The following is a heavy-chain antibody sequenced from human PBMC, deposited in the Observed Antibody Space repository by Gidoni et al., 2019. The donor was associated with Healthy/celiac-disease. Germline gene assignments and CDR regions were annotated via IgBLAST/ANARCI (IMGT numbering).Heavy chain of an antibody. D-gene: IGHD1-26*01. CDR1: GRSISSGSYY. J-gene: IGHJ4*02. V-gene: IGHV4-61*02. CDR2: FYLSGST. CDR3: ARGSGSYDVLFDN. Sequence: QVQLLESGPGLQKPLQTLSPTCTVAGRSISSGSYYWSWIRPPAGKGLEWIGRFYLSGSTNYNPSIRSRITISVDTYKNLFSLKMNSVTAADAAVYYCARGSGSYDVLFDNWGQGTLVSVS.